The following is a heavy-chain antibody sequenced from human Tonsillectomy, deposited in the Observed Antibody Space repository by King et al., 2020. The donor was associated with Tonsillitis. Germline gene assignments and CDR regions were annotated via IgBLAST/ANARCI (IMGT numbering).Heavy chain of an antibody. D-gene: IGHD1-14*01. J-gene: IGHJ4*02. CDR1: GFTFSYSD. CDR2: IHYDGTNE. CDR3: TGIKTALQDDDF. Sequence: VQLVESGGGVVQPGGSLRLSCTASGFTFSYSDIHWVRQAPGKGLQWVVFIHYDGTNEHYADSVKGRFAISRDNSKNTLYLLMNSLRVEDTAIYYCTGIKTALQDDDFWGQGTLVTVSS. V-gene: IGHV3-30*02.